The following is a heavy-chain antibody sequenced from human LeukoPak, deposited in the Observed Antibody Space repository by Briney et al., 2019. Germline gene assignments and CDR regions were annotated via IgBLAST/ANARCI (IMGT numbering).Heavy chain of an antibody. Sequence: GGSVRLSCAASGFTFSNAWMSWVRQAPGKGLEWVGRIKSKTDGGTTDYAAPVKGRFTISRDDSKNTLYLQMNSLEIEDTAVYYCTTNIVGASAAFDIWGQGTMVTVSS. CDR3: TTNIVGASAAFDI. D-gene: IGHD1-26*01. V-gene: IGHV3-15*01. CDR1: GFTFSNAW. CDR2: IKSKTDGGTT. J-gene: IGHJ3*02.